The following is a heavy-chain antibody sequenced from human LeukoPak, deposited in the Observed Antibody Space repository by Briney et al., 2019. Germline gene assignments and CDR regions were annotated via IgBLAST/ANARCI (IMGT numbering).Heavy chain of an antibody. Sequence: ASVKVSCKASGYTFTSYGISWVRQAPGQGLEWMGWISAYNGNTNYAQKLQGRVTMTTNTSTSTAYMELRSLRSDDTAVYYCARSGRGYSYDYYYYYYMDVWGKGTTVTVSS. CDR1: GYTFTSYG. CDR3: ARSGRGYSYDYYYYYYMDV. D-gene: IGHD5-18*01. J-gene: IGHJ6*03. CDR2: ISAYNGNT. V-gene: IGHV1-18*01.